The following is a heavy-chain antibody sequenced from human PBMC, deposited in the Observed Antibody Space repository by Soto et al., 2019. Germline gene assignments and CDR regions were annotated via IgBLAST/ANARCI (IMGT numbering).Heavy chain of an antibody. D-gene: IGHD3-22*01. CDR2: ISNGRTYI. Sequence: GGSLRLSCAASGFTFSDYYLSWIRQAPGKGLEWVAYISNGRTYINYADSVKGRFTISTDNAKNSLYLQMSSLRAEDTAVYYCARRLRYDSSGYYFDYWGQGALVTVSS. J-gene: IGHJ4*02. CDR3: ARRLRYDSSGYYFDY. CDR1: GFTFSDYY. V-gene: IGHV3-11*06.